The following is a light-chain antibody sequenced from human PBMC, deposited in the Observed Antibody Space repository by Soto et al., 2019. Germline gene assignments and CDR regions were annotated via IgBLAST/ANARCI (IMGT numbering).Light chain of an antibody. CDR2: GAS. V-gene: IGKV3-15*01. J-gene: IGKJ2*01. CDR1: QSVSSN. Sequence: EIVMTQSPATLSVSPGERATLSCRASQSVSSNLAWYQQKPGQAPRLLIYGASTRATGIPARFSGSGSGTEFTLTTSSLQSEDFSGYYCQQYNNWPPNTFGQGTKLEIK. CDR3: QQYNNWPPNT.